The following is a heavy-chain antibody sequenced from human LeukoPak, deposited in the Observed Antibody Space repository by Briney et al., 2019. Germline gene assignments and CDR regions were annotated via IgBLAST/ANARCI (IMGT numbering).Heavy chain of an antibody. Sequence: PGGSLRLSCTASGLTFSKAWMTWVRQAPGRGLEWVGRIKSKIDGGTTDYAAPGKGRFSIARDDSKNILYLEMESLKSEETAVYYCTTGTHYYDSSGYYWGNPWGQGTLVTVSS. CDR3: TTGTHYYDSSGYYWGNP. J-gene: IGHJ5*02. CDR2: IKSKIDGGTT. V-gene: IGHV3-15*01. D-gene: IGHD3-22*01. CDR1: GLTFSKAW.